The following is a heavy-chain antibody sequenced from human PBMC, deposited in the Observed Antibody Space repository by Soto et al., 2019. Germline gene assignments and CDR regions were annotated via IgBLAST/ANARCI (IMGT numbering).Heavy chain of an antibody. CDR2: IYYSGST. CDR1: GGSISSYY. CDR3: ARASYGGNSGGFDY. J-gene: IGHJ4*02. V-gene: IGHV4-59*01. Sequence: LSLTCTVSGGSISSYYWSWIRQPPGKGLEWIGYIYYSGSTNYNPSLKSRVTISVDTSKNQFSLKLSSVTAADTAVYYCARASYGGNSGGFDYWGQGTLVTVSS. D-gene: IGHD4-17*01.